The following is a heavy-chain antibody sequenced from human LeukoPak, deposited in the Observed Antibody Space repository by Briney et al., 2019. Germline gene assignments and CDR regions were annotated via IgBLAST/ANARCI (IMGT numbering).Heavy chain of an antibody. Sequence: QTGGSLRLSCAASGFTFRSYGMHWVRQAPGKGLVWVALIWYDGSNKYYADSVKGRFTISRDNSKNTLYLQMNSLRAEDTAVYYCAKDRSGWYGYFQHWGQGTLVTVSS. CDR1: GFTFRSYG. J-gene: IGHJ1*01. D-gene: IGHD6-19*01. CDR2: IWYDGSNK. V-gene: IGHV3-30*02. CDR3: AKDRSGWYGYFQH.